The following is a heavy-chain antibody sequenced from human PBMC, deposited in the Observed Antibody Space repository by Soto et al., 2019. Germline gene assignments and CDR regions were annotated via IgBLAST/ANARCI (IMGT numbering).Heavy chain of an antibody. CDR2: IGAGGVST. CDR1: GFTFSSYA. CDR3: AKGSGAYRPYYFDN. Sequence: GGSLRLSCAASGFTFSSYAMSWVRQAPGKGLEWVSAIGAGGVSTYYADSVKGRFTLSRDNSKNTLFLQMNSLRAEDTAVYYCAKGSGAYRPYYFDNWGQGTLVTVSS. D-gene: IGHD3-16*01. V-gene: IGHV3-23*01. J-gene: IGHJ4*02.